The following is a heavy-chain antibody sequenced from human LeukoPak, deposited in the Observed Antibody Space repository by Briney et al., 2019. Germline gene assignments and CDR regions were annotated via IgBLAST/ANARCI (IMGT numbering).Heavy chain of an antibody. D-gene: IGHD3-16*01. CDR2: ITTRGNTI. Sequence: GGSLRLSCAASGYTFSDYYMTWFRQAPGKGLEWISYITTRGNTIYADSVKGRFTISRDNAKNSLYLQMNSLRVEDAALYWCAREWGGWGGQGTMVTVSS. CDR3: AREWGGW. J-gene: IGHJ3*01. V-gene: IGHV3-11*04. CDR1: GYTFSDYY.